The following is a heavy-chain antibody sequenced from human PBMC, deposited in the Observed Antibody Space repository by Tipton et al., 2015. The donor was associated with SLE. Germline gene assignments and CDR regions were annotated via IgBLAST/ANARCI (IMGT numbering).Heavy chain of an antibody. CDR1: GYTLTGYY. D-gene: IGHD6-13*01. V-gene: IGHV1-18*04. CDR2: ISAYNGNT. J-gene: IGHJ4*02. CDR3: ARDQAYSNLDY. Sequence: QSGAEVKKPGASVKVSCKASGYTLTGYYMHWVRQAPGQGLEWMGWISAYNGNTNYAQKLQGRVTMTTDTSTSTAYMELRSLRSDDTTVYYCARDQAYSNLDYWGQGTLVTVSS.